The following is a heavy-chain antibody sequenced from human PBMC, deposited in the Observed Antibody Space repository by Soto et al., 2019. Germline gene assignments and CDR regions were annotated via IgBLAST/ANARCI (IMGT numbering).Heavy chain of an antibody. D-gene: IGHD1-26*01. J-gene: IGHJ4*02. CDR1: GFALSDYS. V-gene: IGHV3-21*01. Sequence: EVQLVESGGGLVKPGGSLSLSCAASGFALSDYSMNWIRQAPGKGLEWVASISSSSRFIHYAESMQGRFSISRDNAKNSLYLQMSILRAEDTAVYYCAGSADDGRDNWGQGTLVTVSS. CDR2: ISSSSRFI. CDR3: AGSADDGRDN.